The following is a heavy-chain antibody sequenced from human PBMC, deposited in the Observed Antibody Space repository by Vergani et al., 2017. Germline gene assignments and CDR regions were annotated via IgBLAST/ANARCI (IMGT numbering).Heavy chain of an antibody. Sequence: EVQLVQPGAEVKKPGESLKISCQISGYSFTNYWIGWVRQMPGKGLEWIGIIHPADSDTRYSPSFQGQVTISVDKSISTDYLQRSRLRASDSAMYYCARLYGRDSSGRKYFCYWGQGTLGTVSS. D-gene: IGHD3-22*01. CDR2: IHPADSDT. V-gene: IGHV5-51*01. J-gene: IGHJ4*01. CDR1: GYSFTNYW. CDR3: ARLYGRDSSGRKYFCY.